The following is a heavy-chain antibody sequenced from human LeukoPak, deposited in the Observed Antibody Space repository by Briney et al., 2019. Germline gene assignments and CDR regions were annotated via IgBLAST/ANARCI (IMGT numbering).Heavy chain of an antibody. D-gene: IGHD3-3*01. CDR3: ARGGAYYDFWSGPPNY. V-gene: IGHV1-8*03. CDR2: MNPNSGNT. Sequence: GASVKVSCKASGYTFTSYDINWVRQATGQGLEWMGWMNPNSGNTGYAQKFQGRVTITRNTSISTAYMELSSLRSEDMAVYYCARGGAYYDFWSGPPNYWGQGTLVTVSS. CDR1: GYTFTSYD. J-gene: IGHJ4*02.